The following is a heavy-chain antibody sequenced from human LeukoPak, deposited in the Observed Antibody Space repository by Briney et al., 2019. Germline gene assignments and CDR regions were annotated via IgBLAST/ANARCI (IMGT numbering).Heavy chain of an antibody. Sequence: PSETLSLTCAVSGFSISSGGYSWGWLRQPPGKGLEWIVYIYHSRSTYYNPSLKSRVTISVDRSKNQFSLKLSSVTAADTAVYYCARGDHGEGGNWFDPWGQGTLVTVSS. D-gene: IGHD3-10*01. V-gene: IGHV4-30-2*01. CDR2: IYHSRST. J-gene: IGHJ5*02. CDR1: GFSISSGGYS. CDR3: ARGDHGEGGNWFDP.